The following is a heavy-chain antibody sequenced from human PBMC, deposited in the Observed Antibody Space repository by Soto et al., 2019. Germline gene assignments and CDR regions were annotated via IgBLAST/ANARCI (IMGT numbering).Heavy chain of an antibody. V-gene: IGHV4-59*01. Sequence: QVQLQESGPGLVKPSETLSLTCTVSGGSISSYYWNWIRQPPGKGLEWIGYIYNSGNTNYNPSLRSRVTISVDTSKNQFSLKLTSVTAAATAVYYCPAPPRYWGQGTLVTVSS. CDR1: GGSISSYY. D-gene: IGHD2-2*01. CDR2: IYNSGNT. CDR3: PAPPRY. J-gene: IGHJ4*02.